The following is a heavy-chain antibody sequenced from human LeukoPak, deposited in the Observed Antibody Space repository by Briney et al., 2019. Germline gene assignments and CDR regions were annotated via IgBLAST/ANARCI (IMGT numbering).Heavy chain of an antibody. CDR2: ISSSSSYI. Sequence: GGSLRLSCAASGFTVSNNYMSWVRQAPGKGLEWVSSISSSSSYIYYADSVKGRFTISRDNAKNSLYLQMNSLRAEDTAVYYCARRRYFDYWGQGTLVTVSS. CDR3: ARRRYFDY. V-gene: IGHV3-21*01. CDR1: GFTVSNNY. D-gene: IGHD3-9*01. J-gene: IGHJ4*02.